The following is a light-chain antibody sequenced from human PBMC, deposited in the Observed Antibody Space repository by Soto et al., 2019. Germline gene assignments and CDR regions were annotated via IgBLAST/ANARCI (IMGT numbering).Light chain of an antibody. Sequence: QSVLTQPPSASGSPGQSVTIYCTGTSSDVGGYNYVSWYQQHPGKAPKLMIYEVSKRPSGVPDRFSGSKSGNTASLTVSGLQAEDEADYYCSSYAGSNNLGVFGGGTKVTVL. CDR2: EVS. CDR1: SSDVGGYNY. J-gene: IGLJ2*01. V-gene: IGLV2-8*01. CDR3: SSYAGSNNLGV.